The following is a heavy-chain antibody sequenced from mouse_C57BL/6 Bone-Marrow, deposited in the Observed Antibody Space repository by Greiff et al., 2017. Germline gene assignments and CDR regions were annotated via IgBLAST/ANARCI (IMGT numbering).Heavy chain of an antibody. D-gene: IGHD1-1*02. CDR2: INYDGSST. Sequence: DVKLVESEGGLVQPGSSMKLSCTASGFTFSDYYMAWVRQVPEKGLEWVANINYDGSSTYYLDSLKSRFIISRDNAKNILYLQMSSLKSEDTATYYCARDGGNYFDYWGQGTTRTVSS. V-gene: IGHV5-16*01. J-gene: IGHJ2*01. CDR1: GFTFSDYY. CDR3: ARDGGNYFDY.